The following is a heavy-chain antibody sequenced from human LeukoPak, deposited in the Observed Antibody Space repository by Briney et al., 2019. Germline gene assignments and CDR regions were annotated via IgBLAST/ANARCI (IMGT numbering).Heavy chain of an antibody. Sequence: PGGSLRLSCAASGFTFSSYEMNWVRQAPGKGLEWVSYISTGGSKMFYADSVKGRFTISRDNAKNSLYLQMSSLRAEDTAVYYCAREGTNGDIFDYWGQGTLVTVSS. V-gene: IGHV3-48*03. CDR2: ISTGGSKM. CDR3: AREGTNGDIFDY. D-gene: IGHD3-9*01. CDR1: GFTFSSYE. J-gene: IGHJ4*02.